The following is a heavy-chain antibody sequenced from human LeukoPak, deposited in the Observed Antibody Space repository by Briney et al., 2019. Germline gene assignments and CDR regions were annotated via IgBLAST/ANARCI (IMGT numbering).Heavy chain of an antibody. CDR2: IYYSGST. V-gene: IGHV4-39*07. CDR1: GGSISTSSYY. D-gene: IGHD1-26*01. J-gene: IGHJ3*02. Sequence: SETLSLTCTVSGGSISTSSYYWGRIRQPPGKGLEWIGSIYYSGSTYYNPSLKSRVTISVDTSKNQFSLKLSSVTAADTAVYYCARGGEVEVGATDAFDIWGQGTMVTVSS. CDR3: ARGGEVEVGATDAFDI.